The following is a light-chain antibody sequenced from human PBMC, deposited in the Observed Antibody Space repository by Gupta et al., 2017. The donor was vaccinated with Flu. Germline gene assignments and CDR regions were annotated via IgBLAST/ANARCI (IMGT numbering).Light chain of an antibody. CDR3: QQDDNLPLT. J-gene: IGKJ4*01. CDR1: QDITNF. CDR2: DTS. Sequence: DIQMTQSPSSLSASVGDRVTITCRASQDITNFLNWYQQKPGKAPKLLIYDTSNLETGVPSRFSGGGSGTDFTFTISSLQPEDIATYYCQQDDNLPLTFGGGTKVEI. V-gene: IGKV1-33*01.